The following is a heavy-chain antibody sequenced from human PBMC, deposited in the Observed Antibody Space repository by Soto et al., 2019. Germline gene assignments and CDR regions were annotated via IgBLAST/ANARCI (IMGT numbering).Heavy chain of an antibody. V-gene: IGHV1-8*01. CDR2: MNPNSGNT. J-gene: IGHJ4*02. D-gene: IGHD2-2*01. Sequence: GASVKVSCKSSGYTFTSYDINWVRQATGQGLEWMGWMNPNSGNTGYAQKFQGRVTMTRNTSISTAYMELSSLRSEDTAVYHCARGPKPAAMYYWGQGTLVTVSS. CDR1: GYTFTSYD. CDR3: ARGPKPAAMYY.